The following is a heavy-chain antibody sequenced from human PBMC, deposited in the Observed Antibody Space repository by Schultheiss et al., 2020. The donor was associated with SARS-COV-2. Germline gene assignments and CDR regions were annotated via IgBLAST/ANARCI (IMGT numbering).Heavy chain of an antibody. V-gene: IGHV3-21*03. CDR1: GFTFSSYG. Sequence: GGSLRLSCAASGFTFSSYGMHWVRQAPGKGLEWVSSISSSSSYIYYADSVKGRFTTSRDNSKNTLYLQMNSLKTEDTAVYYCTRGGDDYGDYRPYYYGMDVWGQGTTVTVSS. D-gene: IGHD4-17*01. CDR2: ISSSSSYI. J-gene: IGHJ6*02. CDR3: TRGGDDYGDYRPYYYGMDV.